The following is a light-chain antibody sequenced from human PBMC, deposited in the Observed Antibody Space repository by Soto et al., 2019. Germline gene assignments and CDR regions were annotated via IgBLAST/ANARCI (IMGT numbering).Light chain of an antibody. J-gene: IGLJ1*01. CDR2: EVS. Sequence: ALTQPASVSGSPGQSITISCTGSSSDIGAYNYVSWFQQYPGKAPKLIISEVSNRPSGASNRFSGSKSGTAASLTISGLQTEDEADYFCFSFTTDWTHVFGTGTKVTVL. CDR3: FSFTTDWTHV. V-gene: IGLV2-14*01. CDR1: SSDIGAYNY.